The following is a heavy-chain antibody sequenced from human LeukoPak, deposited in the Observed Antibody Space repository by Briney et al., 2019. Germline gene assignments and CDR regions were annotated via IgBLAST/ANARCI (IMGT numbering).Heavy chain of an antibody. CDR3: ARVGFFGNEFYFDY. D-gene: IGHD3-3*01. CDR2: ISGGGST. CDR1: GVTVSNNY. Sequence: GGSLRLSCAASGVTVSNNYLSWVRQAPGKGLQCVSVISGGGSTYYADSVKGRFTISRDNSKNTLYLQMNSLRAEDTAVYYCARVGFFGNEFYFDYWGQGTLVSVSS. V-gene: IGHV3-66*01. J-gene: IGHJ4*02.